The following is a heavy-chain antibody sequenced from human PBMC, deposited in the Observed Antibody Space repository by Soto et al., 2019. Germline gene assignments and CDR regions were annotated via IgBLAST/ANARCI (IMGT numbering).Heavy chain of an antibody. V-gene: IGHV4-30-2*01. Sequence: QLQLQESGSGLVKPSQTLSLTCAVSGGSISSGGYSWSWIRQPPGKGLGWIGYIYHSGSTYYNPALXXXVXXSVARSKNQFSLQLSSVTAADTAVYYCASGPIGDYRDGVDYWGQGTLVTVSS. CDR3: ASGPIGDYRDGVDY. D-gene: IGHD4-17*01. CDR2: IYHSGST. J-gene: IGHJ4*02. CDR1: GGSISSGGYS.